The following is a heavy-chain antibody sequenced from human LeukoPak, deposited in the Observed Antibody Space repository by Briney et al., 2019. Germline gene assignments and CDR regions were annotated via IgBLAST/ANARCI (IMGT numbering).Heavy chain of an antibody. CDR1: GGSFSGYY. CDR3: ARTLRYFDWLLGNDYFDY. J-gene: IGHJ4*02. D-gene: IGHD3-9*01. CDR2: INHSGST. Sequence: PSETLSLTCAVYGGSFSGYYWSWIRQPPGKGLEWIGEINHSGSTNYNPSLKSRVTISVDTSKNQFSLKLSSVTAADTAVYYCARTLRYFDWLLGNDYFDYWGQGTLVTVSS. V-gene: IGHV4-34*01.